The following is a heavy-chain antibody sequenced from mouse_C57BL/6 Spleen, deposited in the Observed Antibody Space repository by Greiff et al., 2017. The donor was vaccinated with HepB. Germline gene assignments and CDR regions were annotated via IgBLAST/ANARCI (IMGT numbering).Heavy chain of an antibody. V-gene: IGHV5-12*01. CDR1: GFTFSDYY. CDR3: ARQGGY. J-gene: IGHJ2*01. Sequence: DVQLQESGGGLVQPGGSLKLSCAASGFTFSDYYMYWVRQTPEKRLEWVAYISNGGGSTYYPDTVKGRFTISRDNAKNTLYLQMSRLKSEDTAMYYCARQGGYWGQGPTLTVSS. CDR2: ISNGGGST.